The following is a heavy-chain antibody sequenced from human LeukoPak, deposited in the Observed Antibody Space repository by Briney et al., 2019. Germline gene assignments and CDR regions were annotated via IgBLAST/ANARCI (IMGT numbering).Heavy chain of an antibody. CDR1: GFTFTNYV. J-gene: IGHJ4*02. Sequence: GGSLRLSCAAPGFTFTNYVMTWVRQAPGKGLEWISTISVSGATTYYADSVQGRFTISRDNSKNTLSLRMNNLRAEDTAVYYCAREPLRGSDYWGQGTLVTVSS. CDR2: ISVSGATT. V-gene: IGHV3-23*01. D-gene: IGHD2-8*01. CDR3: AREPLRGSDY.